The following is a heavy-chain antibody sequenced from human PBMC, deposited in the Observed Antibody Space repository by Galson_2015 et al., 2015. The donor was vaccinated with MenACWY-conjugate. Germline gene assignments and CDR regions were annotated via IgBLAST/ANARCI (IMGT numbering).Heavy chain of an antibody. J-gene: IGHJ4*02. Sequence: SVKVSCKASGDSFNTYSFNWIRQAPGQGPEWLGGIIPVFHTTDYAQRFQGRLPITADESTSTVYMELSSLRSDDTAIYYCARPGGDYEQRTFFDYWGQGTLVTVSS. CDR2: IIPVFHTT. V-gene: IGHV1-69*13. CDR1: GDSFNTYS. CDR3: ARPGGDYEQRTFFDY. D-gene: IGHD4-17*01.